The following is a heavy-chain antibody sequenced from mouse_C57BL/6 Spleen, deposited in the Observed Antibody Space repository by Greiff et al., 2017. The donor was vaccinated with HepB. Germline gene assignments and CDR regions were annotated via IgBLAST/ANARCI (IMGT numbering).Heavy chain of an antibody. V-gene: IGHV1-82*01. Sequence: VQLQQSGPELVKPGASVKISCKASGYAFSSSWMNWVKQRPGKGLEWIGRIYPGDGDTNYNGKFKGKATLTEDKSSSTAYMQLSSLTSEDSAVYFCARQGYYGSSFFDYWGQGTTLTVSS. CDR1: GYAFSSSW. CDR3: ARQGYYGSSFFDY. CDR2: IYPGDGDT. J-gene: IGHJ2*01. D-gene: IGHD1-1*01.